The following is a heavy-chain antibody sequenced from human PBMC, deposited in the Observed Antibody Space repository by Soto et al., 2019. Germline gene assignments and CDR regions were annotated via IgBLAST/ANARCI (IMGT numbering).Heavy chain of an antibody. CDR2: IIHIFGTA. CDR3: ATNPGAYYYGSGTPGSGYFQH. CDR1: GGTFSSYA. Sequence: QVQVVQSGAEVKKPGSSVKVSCNASGGTFSSYALSWVRQAPGQGLEWMGGIIHIFGTANYAQKFQGRVTITADESTSTAYMELSSLRSDDTAVYYCATNPGAYYYGSGTPGSGYFQHWGQGTLVTVSS. V-gene: IGHV1-69*01. J-gene: IGHJ1*01. D-gene: IGHD3-10*01.